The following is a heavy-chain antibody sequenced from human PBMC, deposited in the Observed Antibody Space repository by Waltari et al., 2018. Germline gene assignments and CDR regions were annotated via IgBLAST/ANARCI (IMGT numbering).Heavy chain of an antibody. Sequence: QVQLVQSGAEVKKPGSSVKVSCKASGGTFSSYTISWVRQAPGQGLEWMGRIIPIIGIANYAQKCQGRVTITADKSTSTAYMELSSLRSEDTAVYYCARIWGYCSGGSCPRGWFDPWGQGTLVTVSS. J-gene: IGHJ5*02. CDR2: IIPIIGIA. D-gene: IGHD2-15*01. V-gene: IGHV1-69*02. CDR1: GGTFSSYT. CDR3: ARIWGYCSGGSCPRGWFDP.